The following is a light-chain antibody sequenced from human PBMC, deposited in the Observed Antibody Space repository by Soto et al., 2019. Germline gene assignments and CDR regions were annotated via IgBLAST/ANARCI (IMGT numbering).Light chain of an antibody. CDR1: QSVSSY. CDR2: DAS. V-gene: IGKV3-11*01. J-gene: IGKJ1*01. CDR3: QQRSNWPPTWT. Sequence: EIVLTQSPGTLSLSPGESATLSCRASQSVSSYLAWYQQKPGQAPRLLIYDASNRATGIPARFSGSGSGTDFTLTISSLEPEDFAVYYCQQRSNWPPTWTFGQGTKVDI.